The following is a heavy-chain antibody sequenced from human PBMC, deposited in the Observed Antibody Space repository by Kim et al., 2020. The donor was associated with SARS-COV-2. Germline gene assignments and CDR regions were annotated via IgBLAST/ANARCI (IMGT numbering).Heavy chain of an antibody. CDR3: ARGEQWSGYYGMDV. D-gene: IGHD6-19*01. Sequence: ASVKVSCKASGYTFTSYDINWVRQATGQGLEWMGWMNPNSGNTGYAQKFQGRVTMTRNTSISTAYMELSSLRSEDTAVYYCARGEQWSGYYGMDVWGQGTTVTVSS. CDR1: GYTFTSYD. CDR2: MNPNSGNT. V-gene: IGHV1-8*01. J-gene: IGHJ6*02.